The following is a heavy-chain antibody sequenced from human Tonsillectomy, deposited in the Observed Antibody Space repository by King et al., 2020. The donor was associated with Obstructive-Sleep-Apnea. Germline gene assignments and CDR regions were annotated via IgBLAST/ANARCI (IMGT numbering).Heavy chain of an antibody. V-gene: IGHV1-18*01. CDR1: GYTFTSYG. Sequence: VQLVESGAEVKKPGASVKVSCKASGYTFTSYGISWVRQAPGQGLEWMGWISAYNGNTNYAQKLQGRVTMTTDTSTSTAYMELRSLRSDDTAVYYCAREVLLWFGESLGGMDVWGQGTTVTVSS. D-gene: IGHD3-10*01. J-gene: IGHJ6*02. CDR2: ISAYNGNT. CDR3: AREVLLWFGESLGGMDV.